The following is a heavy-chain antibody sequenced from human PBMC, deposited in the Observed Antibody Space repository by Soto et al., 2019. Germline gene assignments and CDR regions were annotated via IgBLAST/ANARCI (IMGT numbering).Heavy chain of an antibody. Sequence: QMQLVQSGAEVKKPGSSVKVSCKASGGTFSTYSISWVRQAPGQGLEWMGGSLPIFGTSHYAQNFQGRVTITADESTSTAYMELSSLRSDDTAVYYCAREGRYPKSSNYYGMDVWGQGTTVTVSS. J-gene: IGHJ6*02. CDR3: AREGRYPKSSNYYGMDV. D-gene: IGHD1-20*01. CDR2: SLPIFGTS. V-gene: IGHV1-69*01. CDR1: GGTFSTYS.